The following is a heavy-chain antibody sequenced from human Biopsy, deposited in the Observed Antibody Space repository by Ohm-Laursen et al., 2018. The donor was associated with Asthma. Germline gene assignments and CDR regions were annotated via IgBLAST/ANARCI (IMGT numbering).Heavy chain of an antibody. CDR1: GVSIRSYY. D-gene: IGHD2-15*01. V-gene: IGHV4-59*01. CDR3: AGFCSGGNCPDH. Sequence: GTLSLTCTVSGVSIRSYYWTWIRQPPGKGLEWIGKIRCSGSTYSNPSLKSRVTISVDTSKKQISLRLSSVIAADTAVYYCAGFCSGGNCPDHWGQGTLVTVSS. J-gene: IGHJ4*02. CDR2: IRCSGST.